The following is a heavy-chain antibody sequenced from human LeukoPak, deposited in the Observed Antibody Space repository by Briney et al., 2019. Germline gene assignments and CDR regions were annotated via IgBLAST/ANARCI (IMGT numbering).Heavy chain of an antibody. CDR1: GYTFTGYY. V-gene: IGHV1-2*06. Sequence: ASVNVSCKASGYTFTGYYMHWVRQAPGQGLEWMGRINPNSGGTNYAQKFQGRVTMTRDTSISTAYMELSRLRSDDTAVYYCARLITDDYYDSSGYYDYWGQGTLVTVSS. D-gene: IGHD3-22*01. CDR3: ARLITDDYYDSSGYYDY. CDR2: INPNSGGT. J-gene: IGHJ4*02.